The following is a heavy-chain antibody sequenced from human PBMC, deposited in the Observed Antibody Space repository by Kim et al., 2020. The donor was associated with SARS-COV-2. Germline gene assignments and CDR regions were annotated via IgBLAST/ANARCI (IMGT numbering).Heavy chain of an antibody. J-gene: IGHJ5*02. Sequence: ASVKVSCKASGYTFTSYGISWVRQAPGQGLEWMGWISAYNGNTNYAQKLQGRVTMTTDTSTSTAYMELRSLRSDDTAVYYCARGRGYCSGGSCFANHWFDPWGQGTLVTVSS. V-gene: IGHV1-18*01. D-gene: IGHD2-15*01. CDR2: ISAYNGNT. CDR3: ARGRGYCSGGSCFANHWFDP. CDR1: GYTFTSYG.